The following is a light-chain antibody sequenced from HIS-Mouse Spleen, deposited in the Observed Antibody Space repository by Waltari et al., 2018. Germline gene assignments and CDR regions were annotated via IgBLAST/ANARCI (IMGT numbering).Light chain of an antibody. V-gene: IGKV4-1*01. CDR1: QSVLYSSNNKNY. J-gene: IGKJ2*01. CDR2: WAS. CDR3: QQYYSTPYT. Sequence: DIVMTQSPDSLAVSLGERATINCKSSQSVLYSSNNKNYLAGYKQKPGQHPKRLIYWASTRESGVPDRFSGSGSGTDFTLTISSLQAEDVAVYYCQQYYSTPYTFGQGTKLEIK.